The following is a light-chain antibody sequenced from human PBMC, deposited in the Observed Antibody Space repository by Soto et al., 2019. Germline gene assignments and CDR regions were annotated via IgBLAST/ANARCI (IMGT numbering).Light chain of an antibody. J-gene: IGLJ1*01. CDR1: SSDVGGYNY. Sequence: QSALTQPASVSGSPGQSITISCTGTSSDVGGYNYVSWYQQHPGKAPKLMIFEVSSRPSGVSYRFSGSKSGNTAFLTISGLQAEDEADYYCSSYTSSSTLYVFGSGTKLTVL. CDR2: EVS. V-gene: IGLV2-14*01. CDR3: SSYTSSSTLYV.